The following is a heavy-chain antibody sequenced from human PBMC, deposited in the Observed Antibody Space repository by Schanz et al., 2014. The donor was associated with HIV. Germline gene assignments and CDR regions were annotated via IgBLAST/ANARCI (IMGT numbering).Heavy chain of an antibody. CDR1: GFTFSDHY. D-gene: IGHD2-2*01. CDR2: VWYDGSKR. Sequence: VQLLESGGGLVKPGGSLRLSCAASGFTFSDHYMTWIRQAPGKGLEWVAVVWYDGSKRYYADSVKGRFTISRDNSKNTLYLQMNSLRAEDTAVYYCARDLSLASSTPTLAFDIWGQGTMVTVSS. V-gene: IGHV3-33*08. CDR3: ARDLSLASSTPTLAFDI. J-gene: IGHJ3*02.